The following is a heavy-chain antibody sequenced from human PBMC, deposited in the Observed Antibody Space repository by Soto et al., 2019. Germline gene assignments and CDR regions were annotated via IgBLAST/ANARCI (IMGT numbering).Heavy chain of an antibody. D-gene: IGHD3-22*01. Sequence: GGSLRLSCAASGFTFSSYAMSWVRQAPGKGLEWVSAISGSGGSTYYADSVKGRFTISRDNSKNTLYLQMNSLRAEDTAVYYCAKGRRDYYDSSGYPHFLDYWGQGTLVTVSS. CDR1: GFTFSSYA. V-gene: IGHV3-23*01. CDR3: AKGRRDYYDSSGYPHFLDY. J-gene: IGHJ4*02. CDR2: ISGSGGST.